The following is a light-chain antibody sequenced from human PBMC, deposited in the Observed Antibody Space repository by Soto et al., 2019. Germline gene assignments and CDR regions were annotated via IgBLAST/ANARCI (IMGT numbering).Light chain of an antibody. CDR3: SSYTGSSTFV. Sequence: QSVLTQPASVSGSPGQSITISCTGTSSDVGGYDYVSWYQQLPGKAPKLLIYDVNNRPSGVSHRFSGSKSGNTASLTISGLQAADEADYYCSSYTGSSTFVFGTGTKVTVL. CDR2: DVN. J-gene: IGLJ1*01. CDR1: SSDVGGYDY. V-gene: IGLV2-14*01.